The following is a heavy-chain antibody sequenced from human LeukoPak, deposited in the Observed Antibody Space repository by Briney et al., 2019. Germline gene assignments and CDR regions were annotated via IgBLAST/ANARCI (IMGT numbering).Heavy chain of an antibody. Sequence: ASVKVSCKASGGTFSSYAISWVRQAPGQGLEWMGRIIPILGIANYAQKFQGRVTITADKSTSTAYMELSSLRSEDTAVYYCARAQPKGEPMATMGDDAFDIWGQGTMVTVSS. J-gene: IGHJ3*02. CDR2: IIPILGIA. V-gene: IGHV1-69*04. CDR1: GGTFSSYA. CDR3: ARAQPKGEPMATMGDDAFDI. D-gene: IGHD5-24*01.